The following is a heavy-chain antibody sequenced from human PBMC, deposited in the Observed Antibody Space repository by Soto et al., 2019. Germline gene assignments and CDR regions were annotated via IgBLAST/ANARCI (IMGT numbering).Heavy chain of an antibody. D-gene: IGHD3-10*01. CDR3: ARVGERYYYGSGRRYGMDV. CDR1: GGTFSSYA. J-gene: IGHJ6*02. CDR2: VIPIFGTA. Sequence: QVQLVQSGAEVKKPGSSVKVSCKASGGTFSSYAISWVRQAPGQGLEWMGGVIPIFGTANYAQKVQGRDTITADESTSTAYMELSSLRSEDTAVYYCARVGERYYYGSGRRYGMDVWGQGTTVTVFS. V-gene: IGHV1-69*01.